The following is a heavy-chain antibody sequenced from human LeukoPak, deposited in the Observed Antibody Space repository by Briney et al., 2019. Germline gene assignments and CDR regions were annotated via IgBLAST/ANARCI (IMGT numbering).Heavy chain of an antibody. D-gene: IGHD2-15*01. Sequence: SVKVSCKASGGTFSSYAISWVRQAPGKGLEWMGGIIHIFGTANYAEEFQGRVTITADESTSTAYMELSSLRSEDTAVYYCARTTRGYCSGGSCRLGYYYYGMDVWGKGTTVTVSS. CDR3: ARTTRGYCSGGSCRLGYYYYGMDV. CDR2: IIHIFGTA. J-gene: IGHJ6*04. CDR1: GGTFSSYA. V-gene: IGHV1-69*13.